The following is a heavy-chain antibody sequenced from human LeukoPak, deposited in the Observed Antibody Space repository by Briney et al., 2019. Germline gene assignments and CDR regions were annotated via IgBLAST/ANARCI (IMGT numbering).Heavy chain of an antibody. V-gene: IGHV4-39*01. CDR2: LYYSGST. Sequence: SETLSLTCTVPPGSISSTSSYWGWIRQPPGKGLEWIGSLYYSGSTYYNPSLKSRVTISVVTSKNQFSLKLSSVTAADTAVYYCARLGDGSGSYYTFDYWGQGTLVTVSS. J-gene: IGHJ4*02. CDR3: ARLGDGSGSYYTFDY. CDR1: PGSISSTSSY. D-gene: IGHD3-10*01.